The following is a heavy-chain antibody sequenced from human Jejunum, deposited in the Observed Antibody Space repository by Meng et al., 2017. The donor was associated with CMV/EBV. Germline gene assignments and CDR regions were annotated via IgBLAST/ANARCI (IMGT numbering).Heavy chain of an antibody. CDR1: GYNFPTYR. CDR2: ITDYNGKT. V-gene: IGHV1-18*01. D-gene: IGHD2-15*01. J-gene: IGHJ5*02. CDR3: ARVVVATQVNWFGP. Sequence: ASGYNFPTYRITWVRQAPGQGLEWMGWITDYNGKTNYAQKFQGRVSMTTDTSTTTAYLELGSLRSDDTAVYYCARVVVATQVNWFGPWGQGTLVTVSS.